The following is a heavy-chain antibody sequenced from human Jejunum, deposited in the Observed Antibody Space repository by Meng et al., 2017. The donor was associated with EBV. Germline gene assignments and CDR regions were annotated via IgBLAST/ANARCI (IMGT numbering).Heavy chain of an antibody. D-gene: IGHD2-2*01. CDR1: GATFTRYY. CDR3: AGGMPIRQNWFDP. Sequence: QGLVVHVGAEVKKPEPLGHVACQVSGATFTRYYMHWVRQPSAQGLEGMVINNPTGASTTYAAKFQGRLTITRDTSTTTAYMELSSLRSEDTAVYYCAGGMPIRQNWFDPWGQGTLVTVSS. J-gene: IGHJ5*02. CDR2: NNPTGAST. V-gene: IGHV1-46*01.